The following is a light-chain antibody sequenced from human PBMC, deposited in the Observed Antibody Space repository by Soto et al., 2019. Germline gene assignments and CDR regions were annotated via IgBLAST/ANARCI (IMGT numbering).Light chain of an antibody. V-gene: IGKV3-11*01. CDR3: QERNNWPLIT. CDR1: QGIDRW. J-gene: IGKJ5*01. CDR2: GAS. Sequence: VLTQSPATLSLSPGERATLSCRATQGIDRWLAWYQQKPGQAPRLLIYGASNRATGIPGRFSGSGSGTDFTLTISSLEPEDSAIDYCQERNNWPLITFGQGTRLEIK.